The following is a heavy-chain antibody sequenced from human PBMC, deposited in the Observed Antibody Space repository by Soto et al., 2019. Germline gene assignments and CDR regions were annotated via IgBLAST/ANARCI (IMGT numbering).Heavy chain of an antibody. Sequence: QVQLQESGPGLVKPSETLSLTCTVSGGSITSYYWSWIRQPPGKGLEWIGYVFHSGITGYNPSLKSRVTISVDASKNLFSLKLISVTAADTAVYYCARDQNGSPYFDYWGPGTLVTVSS. CDR2: VFHSGIT. D-gene: IGHD1-26*01. CDR1: GGSITSYY. V-gene: IGHV4-59*01. J-gene: IGHJ4*02. CDR3: ARDQNGSPYFDY.